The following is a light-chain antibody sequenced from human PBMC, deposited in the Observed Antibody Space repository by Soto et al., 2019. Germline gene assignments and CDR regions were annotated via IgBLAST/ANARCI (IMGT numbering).Light chain of an antibody. V-gene: IGLV2-23*01. J-gene: IGLJ3*02. CDR2: EGS. Sequence: QSALTQPASVSGSPGQSITISCTGSSSDIGSYNHVSWYQQFPGKAPKLMIYEGSTRPSGVSNRFSGSKSGNTASLTISGLQAEDVADYYCCSYAGARGWVFGGGTKLTVL. CDR1: SSDIGSYNH. CDR3: CSYAGARGWV.